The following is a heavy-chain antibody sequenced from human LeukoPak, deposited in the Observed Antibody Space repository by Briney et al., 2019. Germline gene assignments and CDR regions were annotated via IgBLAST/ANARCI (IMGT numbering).Heavy chain of an antibody. Sequence: SVKVSCKASGGTFSSYAISWVRQAPGQGLEWMGGIIPIFGTANYAQKFQGRVTITADESTSTAYMELSGLRSEDTAVYYCARDRLGYYDSSGYYFTGAFDIWGQGTMVTVSS. CDR1: GGTFSSYA. CDR2: IIPIFGTA. V-gene: IGHV1-69*13. J-gene: IGHJ3*02. CDR3: ARDRLGYYDSSGYYFTGAFDI. D-gene: IGHD3-22*01.